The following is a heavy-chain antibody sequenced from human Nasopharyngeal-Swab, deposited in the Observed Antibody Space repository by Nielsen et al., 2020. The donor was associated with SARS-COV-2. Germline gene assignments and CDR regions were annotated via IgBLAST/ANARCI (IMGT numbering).Heavy chain of an antibody. CDR1: GFTFNNFG. CDR2: ITYEGSIT. D-gene: IGHD6-19*01. CDR3: AKVGAILHIALAAAGFDF. Sequence: GESLKISCAASGFTFNNFGMHWVRQAPGKGLEWVAMITYEGSITFYADSVKGRFTISRDSSKNTVFLQMNTLTTEDTGVYYCAKVGAILHIALAAAGFDFWGQGTLVTVSS. J-gene: IGHJ4*02. V-gene: IGHV3-30*18.